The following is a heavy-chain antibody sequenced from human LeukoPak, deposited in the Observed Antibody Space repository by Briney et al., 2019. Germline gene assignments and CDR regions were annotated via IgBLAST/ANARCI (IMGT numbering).Heavy chain of an antibody. Sequence: ASVTVSCKASGYTFTENYIHWVRQAPGYGLEWMGLINPYTGDANYTEKFQGRVTMTRDTSVSTAYMHLSRLRSDDTAVYYCARGKSGFSPWGQGTPVTVSS. V-gene: IGHV1-2*02. CDR3: ARGKSGFSP. J-gene: IGHJ4*02. CDR1: GYTFTENY. CDR2: INPYTGDA. D-gene: IGHD3-22*01.